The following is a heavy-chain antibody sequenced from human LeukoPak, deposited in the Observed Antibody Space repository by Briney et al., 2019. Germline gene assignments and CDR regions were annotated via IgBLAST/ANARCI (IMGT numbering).Heavy chain of an antibody. CDR3: AKGSSSWYPFDY. Sequence: GGSLRLSCTASGFTFSSYAMSWVRQAPGKGLEWVSAISGGGDSTYFADSVKGRFTISRDNSKNTLYLQMNTLGAEDTAVYYCAKGSSSWYPFDYWGQGTLVTVSS. D-gene: IGHD6-13*01. J-gene: IGHJ4*02. CDR1: GFTFSSYA. V-gene: IGHV3-23*01. CDR2: ISGGGDST.